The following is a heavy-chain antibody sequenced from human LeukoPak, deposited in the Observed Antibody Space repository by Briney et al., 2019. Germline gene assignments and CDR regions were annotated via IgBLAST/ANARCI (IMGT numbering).Heavy chain of an antibody. Sequence: ASVKVSCKVSGYTLSELSMHWVRQSPGKGLEWMGGFDVAETDTIYAQKFQGRVTMTEDTSTDTAYMELNSLSSEGTAVYYCSSSGVEEWQGLHFWGQGTLVTVSS. CDR1: GYTLSELS. V-gene: IGHV1-24*01. CDR2: FDVAETDT. J-gene: IGHJ4*02. CDR3: SSSGVEEWQGLHF. D-gene: IGHD3-3*01.